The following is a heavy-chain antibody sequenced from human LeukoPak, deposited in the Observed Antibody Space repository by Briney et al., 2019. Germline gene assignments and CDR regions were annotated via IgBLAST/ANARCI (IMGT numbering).Heavy chain of an antibody. Sequence: ASVKVSCKVSGYTLTELSMHWVRQAPGKGLEWMGGFDPEDGETIYAQKFQGRVTMTRDTSISTAYMELSRLRSDDTAVYYCARADGGYSSGWSNYWGQGTLVTVSS. J-gene: IGHJ4*02. D-gene: IGHD6-19*01. V-gene: IGHV1-24*01. CDR3: ARADGGYSSGWSNY. CDR2: FDPEDGET. CDR1: GYTLTELS.